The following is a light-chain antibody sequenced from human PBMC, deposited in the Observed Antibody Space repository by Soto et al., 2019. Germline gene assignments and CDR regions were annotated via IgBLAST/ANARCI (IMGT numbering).Light chain of an antibody. J-gene: IGLJ3*02. CDR3: ATWDDSLNARVV. CDR2: NNN. Sequence: QAVVTQTPSASGTPGQTVTISCSGSRSNIGNNAVSWYQQFPGTAPKLLIYNNNQRPSGVPDRFSGSKSGTSASLAISGLQSEDEADYYCATWDDSLNARVVFGGGTKVTVL. CDR1: RSNIGNNA. V-gene: IGLV1-44*01.